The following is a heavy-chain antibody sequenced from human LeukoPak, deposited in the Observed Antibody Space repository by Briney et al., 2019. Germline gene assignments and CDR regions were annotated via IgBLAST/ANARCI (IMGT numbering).Heavy chain of an antibody. J-gene: IGHJ4*02. CDR2: ISAYNGNT. CDR3: ARMEGIVGATYFDY. Sequence: GASVKVSCKASGYTFTSDGISWVRQAPGQGLEWMGWISAYNGNTNYAQKLQGRVTMTTDTSTSTAYMELRSLRSDDTAVYYCARMEGIVGATYFDYWGQGTLVTVSS. D-gene: IGHD1-26*01. CDR1: GYTFTSDG. V-gene: IGHV1-18*01.